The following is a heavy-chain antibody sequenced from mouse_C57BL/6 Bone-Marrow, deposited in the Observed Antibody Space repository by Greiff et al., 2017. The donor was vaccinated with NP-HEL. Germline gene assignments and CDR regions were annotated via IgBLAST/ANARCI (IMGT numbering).Heavy chain of an antibody. CDR1: GFSLTSYG. J-gene: IGHJ4*01. Sequence: QVHVKQSGPGLVQPSQSLSITCTVSGFSLTSYGVHWVRQSPGKGLEWLGVIWRGGSTDYNAAFMSRLSITKDNSKSQVFFKMNSLQADDTAIYYCAKPLYYDGSSHYAMDYWGQGTSVTVSS. D-gene: IGHD1-1*01. CDR2: IWRGGST. V-gene: IGHV2-5*01. CDR3: AKPLYYDGSSHYAMDY.